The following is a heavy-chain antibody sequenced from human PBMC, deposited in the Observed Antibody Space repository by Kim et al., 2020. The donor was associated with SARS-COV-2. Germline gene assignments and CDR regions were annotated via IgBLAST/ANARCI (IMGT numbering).Heavy chain of an antibody. V-gene: IGHV3-15*05. CDR3: ATAGQCRV. Sequence: GGSLRLSCAASGFTFSNAWMNWVRQAPGKGLEWVGRIKTDTSETKHAGSAMGRSFTTRKNYSKKSLLLKISNLTDEESGDYYCATAGQCRVWGGGNTVTV. CDR2: IKTDTSETK. J-gene: IGHJ6*02. CDR1: GFTFSNAW.